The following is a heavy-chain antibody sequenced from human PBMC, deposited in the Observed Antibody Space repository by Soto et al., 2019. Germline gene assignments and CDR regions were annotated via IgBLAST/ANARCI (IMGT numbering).Heavy chain of an antibody. CDR3: ARERGSGSYYTSHFDY. CDR2: IIPIFGTA. Sequence: SVKVSCKASGGTFSSYAISWVRQAPGQGLEWMGGIIPIFGTANYAQKFQGRVTITADESTSTAYMELSSLRSEDTAVYYCARERGSGSYYTSHFDYWGQGTLVTVSS. J-gene: IGHJ4*02. CDR1: GGTFSSYA. D-gene: IGHD3-10*01. V-gene: IGHV1-69*13.